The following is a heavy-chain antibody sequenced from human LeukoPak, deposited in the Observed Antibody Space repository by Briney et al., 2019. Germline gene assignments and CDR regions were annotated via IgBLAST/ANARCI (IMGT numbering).Heavy chain of an antibody. CDR2: IKPGNSDT. J-gene: IGHJ4*02. CDR1: GYSSSNYW. D-gene: IGHD6-6*01. Sequence: GESLKISCKGSGYSSSNYWIGWVRQMPGKGLEWMAIIKPGNSDTKYNPAFQGQVTISADKSISTAYLQWGSLKASDSAMYYCARRSSSEFWGQGTLVTVSS. CDR3: ARRSSSEF. V-gene: IGHV5-51*01.